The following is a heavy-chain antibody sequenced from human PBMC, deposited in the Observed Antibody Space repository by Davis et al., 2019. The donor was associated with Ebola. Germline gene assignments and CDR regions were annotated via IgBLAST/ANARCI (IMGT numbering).Heavy chain of an antibody. Sequence: GESLKIPCTDSVITFSSYAMTWVRQAPGKGLEWVSAISGSGGSTYYADSVKGRFTVSRDNSKNTLYLQMNSLRAEDTAVYYCVRDYCTCGSCYPKSWGQGTLITVSS. D-gene: IGHD2-15*01. CDR2: ISGSGGST. J-gene: IGHJ4*02. CDR1: VITFSSYA. V-gene: IGHV3-23*01. CDR3: VRDYCTCGSCYPKS.